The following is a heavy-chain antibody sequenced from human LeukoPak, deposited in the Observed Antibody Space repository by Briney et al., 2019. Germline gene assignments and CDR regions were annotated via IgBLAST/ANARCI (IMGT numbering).Heavy chain of an antibody. CDR2: IYPGDSDT. J-gene: IGHJ4*02. CDR3: ARHEAADGGYYDY. Sequence: GESLKISCKGSGYSFTSYWIGWVRQMPGKGLEWMGIIYPGDSDTRYSPSFQGQVTISADKSISTAYLQWSSLKASDTAMCYCARHEAADGGYYDYWGQGTLVTVSS. D-gene: IGHD4-23*01. V-gene: IGHV5-51*01. CDR1: GYSFTSYW.